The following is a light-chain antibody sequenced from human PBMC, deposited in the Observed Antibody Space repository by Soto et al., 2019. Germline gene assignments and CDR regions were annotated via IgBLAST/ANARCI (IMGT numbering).Light chain of an antibody. CDR2: GAS. J-gene: IGKJ1*01. CDR1: QSISSTH. V-gene: IGKV3-20*01. CDR3: QQYGSSPGT. Sequence: EIVLTQSPDTLSLSPGERATPSCRASQSISSTHLVWYQQKPGQAPSLLIFGASSRATGIPDRFSGSGSGTDFTLTISGLEPEDFAVYYCQQYGSSPGTFGQGTKVAIK.